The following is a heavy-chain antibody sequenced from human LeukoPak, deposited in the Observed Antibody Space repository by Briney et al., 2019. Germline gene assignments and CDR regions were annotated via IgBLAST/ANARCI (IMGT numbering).Heavy chain of an antibody. CDR2: FDPEDGET. Sequence: PGASVKVSCKVSGYTLTELSMHWMRQAPGKGLEWMGGFDPEDGETIYAQKFQGRVTMTEDTSTDTAYMELSSLRSEDTAVYYCATAIVVVVAATTYFDYWGQGTLVTVSS. J-gene: IGHJ4*02. D-gene: IGHD2-15*01. CDR1: GYTLTELS. V-gene: IGHV1-24*01. CDR3: ATAIVVVVAATTYFDY.